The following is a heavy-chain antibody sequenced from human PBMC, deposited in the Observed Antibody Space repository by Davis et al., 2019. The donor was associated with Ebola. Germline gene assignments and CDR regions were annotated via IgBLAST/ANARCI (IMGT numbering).Heavy chain of an antibody. J-gene: IGHJ4*02. CDR3: ARLYGDYGLDY. CDR2: ISSSGSTI. Sequence: GESLKISCAASGFTFSDYYMSWIRQAPGKVLEWVSYISSSGSTIYYADSVKGRFTISRDNAKNSLYLQMNSLRAEDTAVYYCARLYGDYGLDYWGQGTLVTVSS. D-gene: IGHD4-17*01. V-gene: IGHV3-11*01. CDR1: GFTFSDYY.